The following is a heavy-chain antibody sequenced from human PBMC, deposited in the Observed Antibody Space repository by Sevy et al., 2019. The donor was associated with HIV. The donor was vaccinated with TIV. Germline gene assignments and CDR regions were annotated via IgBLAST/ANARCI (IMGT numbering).Heavy chain of an antibody. D-gene: IGHD1-1*01. V-gene: IGHV3-23*01. Sequence: GGSLRLSCAVSGLTFNNYAMTWVRQAPGQGLEWVSVISGSGDRTYYAHFVKGRFTISRDNSKNTLFLQMKSLRAEDTAVYFCARVRDDNGWYFDFWGRGTLVTVSS. CDR2: ISGSGDRT. J-gene: IGHJ2*01. CDR3: ARVRDDNGWYFDF. CDR1: GLTFNNYA.